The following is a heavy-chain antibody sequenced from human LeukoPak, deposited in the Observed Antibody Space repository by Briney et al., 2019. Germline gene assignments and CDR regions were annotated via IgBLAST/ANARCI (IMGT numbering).Heavy chain of an antibody. CDR3: ARGGVTFGGAYYMDV. CDR2: IKTNSGGA. V-gene: IGHV1-2*02. Sequence: ASVKVSCKASGYTFTGYYMHWVRQAPGQGLEWMGWIKTNSGGANYAQKFQGRVTMTRDTSINTDYMELSRLRSDDTAVYYCARGGVTFGGAYYMDVWGKGTTVTVSS. J-gene: IGHJ6*03. D-gene: IGHD3-16*01. CDR1: GYTFTGYY.